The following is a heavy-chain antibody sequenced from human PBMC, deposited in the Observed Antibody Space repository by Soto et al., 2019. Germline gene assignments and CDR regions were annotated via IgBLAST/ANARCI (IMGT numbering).Heavy chain of an antibody. V-gene: IGHV3-23*01. Sequence: GVLRLSCAAAGFTFSSYDKSLVRQAPWKGLVWVSAISGSGGSTYYADSVKGRFTISRDNSKNTLYLQMNSLRADDTAVYYCAKDNGGFYYGMDVWGQGTTVTVSS. J-gene: IGHJ6*02. CDR1: GFTFSSYD. CDR3: AKDNGGFYYGMDV. CDR2: ISGSGGST. D-gene: IGHD2-8*01.